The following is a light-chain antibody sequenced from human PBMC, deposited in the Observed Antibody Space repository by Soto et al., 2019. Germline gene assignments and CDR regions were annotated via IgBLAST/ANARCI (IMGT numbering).Light chain of an antibody. V-gene: IGKV1-39*01. CDR1: QGIANY. Sequence: DIQMTQSPSSLSASVGDRVTITCRASQGIANYLNWYQQKPGKAPKLLIYGASNLQSGVPSRFGGSGSGTDFTLTITDLQPADSATYYCQQSYSSPRTFGQGTKVDIK. J-gene: IGKJ1*01. CDR2: GAS. CDR3: QQSYSSPRT.